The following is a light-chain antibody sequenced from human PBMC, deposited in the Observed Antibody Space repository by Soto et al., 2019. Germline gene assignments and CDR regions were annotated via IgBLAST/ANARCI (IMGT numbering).Light chain of an antibody. Sequence: DIQMTQSPSSVSASAGDRVTITCRASQSIANWLAWYQQKPGKAPKLLIYTASTLPSGVPSRCSGSGSGTDFSLTISSLQPEDFATYSCQQANSFPLSFGGGTKVEIK. CDR3: QQANSFPLS. V-gene: IGKV1-12*01. CDR2: TAS. CDR1: QSIANW. J-gene: IGKJ4*01.